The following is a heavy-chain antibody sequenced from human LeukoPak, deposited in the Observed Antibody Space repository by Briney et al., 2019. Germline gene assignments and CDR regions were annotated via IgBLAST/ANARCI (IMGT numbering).Heavy chain of an antibody. Sequence: GGSLRLSCAASGFTFSSYWMSWVRQAPGKGLERVANINQDGSEKYYVDSVKGRFTISRDSAKNSLYLQMNSLRAEDTAVYFCARGTTDLDYWGQGTLVTVSS. J-gene: IGHJ4*02. D-gene: IGHD1-1*01. V-gene: IGHV3-7*01. CDR1: GFTFSSYW. CDR3: ARGTTDLDY. CDR2: INQDGSEK.